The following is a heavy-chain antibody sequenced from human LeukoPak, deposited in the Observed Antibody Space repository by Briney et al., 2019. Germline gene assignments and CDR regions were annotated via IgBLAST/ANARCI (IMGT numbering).Heavy chain of an antibody. CDR1: GGSISSYY. CDR3: ARVFYGGSLGFDY. J-gene: IGHJ4*02. D-gene: IGHD4-23*01. V-gene: IGHV4-59*01. CDR2: IYYSGST. Sequence: SETLSLTCTVSGGSISSYYWSWIRQPPGKGLEWIGYIYYSGSTNYSPSLKSRLTISVGTSKNQFSLKLSSVTAADTAVYYCARVFYGGSLGFDYWGQGTLVTVSS.